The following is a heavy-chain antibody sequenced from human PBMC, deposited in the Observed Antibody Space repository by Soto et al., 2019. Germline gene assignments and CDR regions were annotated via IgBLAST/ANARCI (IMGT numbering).Heavy chain of an antibody. Sequence: PGGSLRLSCAASGFTFSSYSMNWVRQAPGKGLEWVSSISSSSSYIYYADSVKGRFTISRDNAKNSLYLQMNSLRAEDTAVYYCARDMADAPIGDYGMDVWGQGTTVTASS. CDR2: ISSSSSYI. V-gene: IGHV3-21*01. D-gene: IGHD2-2*01. J-gene: IGHJ6*02. CDR3: ARDMADAPIGDYGMDV. CDR1: GFTFSSYS.